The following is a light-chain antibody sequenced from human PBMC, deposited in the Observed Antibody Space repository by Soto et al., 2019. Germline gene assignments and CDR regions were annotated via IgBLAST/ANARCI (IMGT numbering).Light chain of an antibody. J-gene: IGLJ2*01. CDR3: SSYAGSNNVG. CDR2: EVT. V-gene: IGLV2-8*01. CDR1: SSDVGGYNY. Sequence: QSVLTQPPSASGSPGQSVTISCTGTSSDVGGYNYVSWYQQHPGKAPKLMIYEVTKRPSGVPDRFSGSKSGNTASLTVSGLQAEDEADYYCSSYAGSNNVGFGGVTKLTVL.